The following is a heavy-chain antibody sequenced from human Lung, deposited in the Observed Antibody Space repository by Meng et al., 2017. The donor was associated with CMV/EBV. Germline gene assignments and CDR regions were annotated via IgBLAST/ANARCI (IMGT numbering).Heavy chain of an antibody. CDR3: ARGINGGCGD. D-gene: IGHD4-23*01. Sequence: VQLQQSGPGLVKPSQTRSLTCAISGDIVSSNSAAWHWIRQSPSRGLEWLGRTYYRSKWYHEYAVSVKSRITISPDTPKNQFSLQLNSMTPEDTAVYYCARGINGGCGDWGQGTLVTVSS. J-gene: IGHJ4*02. V-gene: IGHV6-1*01. CDR2: TYYRSKWYH. CDR1: GDIVSSNSAA.